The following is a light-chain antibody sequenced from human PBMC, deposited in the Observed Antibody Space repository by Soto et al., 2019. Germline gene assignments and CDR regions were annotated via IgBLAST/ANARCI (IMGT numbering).Light chain of an antibody. CDR1: SSDVGYYNF. Sequence: QSALTQPRSVSGSPGQSVTISCTGTSSDVGYYNFVSWYQQHPGKAPKLMIYDVSKRPSGVPDRFSGSKSGNTASLTISGLKAEDEADYYCCSYAGNYGVVFGGVTKLTVL. CDR2: DVS. V-gene: IGLV2-11*01. CDR3: CSYAGNYGVV. J-gene: IGLJ2*01.